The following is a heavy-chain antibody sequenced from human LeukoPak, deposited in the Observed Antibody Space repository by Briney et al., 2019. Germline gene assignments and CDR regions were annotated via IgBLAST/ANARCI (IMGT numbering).Heavy chain of an antibody. CDR3: ARQYCSSTSCHFVMHV. CDR2: INHSGST. Sequence: SETLSLTCAVYGGSFSGYYWSWIRQPPGKGLEWIGEINHSGSTNYNPSLKSRVTISVDTSKNQFSLKLSSVTAADTAVYYCARQYCSSTSCHFVMHVWGKGTTVTVSS. CDR1: GGSFSGYY. D-gene: IGHD2-2*01. V-gene: IGHV4-34*01. J-gene: IGHJ6*04.